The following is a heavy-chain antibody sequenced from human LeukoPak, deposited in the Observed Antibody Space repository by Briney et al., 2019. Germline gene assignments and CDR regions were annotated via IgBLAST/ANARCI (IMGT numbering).Heavy chain of an antibody. CDR2: IYYSGGT. D-gene: IGHD2-2*01. Sequence: SETLSLTCTVSGGSISSYYWSWIRQPPGKGLEWIGYIYYSGGTNYNPSLKSRVTISVDTSKNQFSLKLSSVTAADTAVYYCARAGGLYCSSTSCYGYYYYYYYMDVWGKGTTVTVSS. J-gene: IGHJ6*03. CDR1: GGSISSYY. V-gene: IGHV4-59*01. CDR3: ARAGGLYCSSTSCYGYYYYYYYMDV.